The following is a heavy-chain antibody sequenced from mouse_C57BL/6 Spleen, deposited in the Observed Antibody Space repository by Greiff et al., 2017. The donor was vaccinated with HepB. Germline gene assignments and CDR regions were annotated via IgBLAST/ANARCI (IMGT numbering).Heavy chain of an antibody. CDR1: GYSFSSSW. CDR2: IYPGDGDT. V-gene: IGHV1-82*01. Sequence: VQLQQSGPELVKPGASVKISCKASGYSFSSSWMNWVKQRPGKGLEWIGRIYPGDGDTNYNGKFKGKATLTEDKSSSTAYMQLNSLTSEDSAVYFCARVTTVNYYFDYWGQGTTLTVSS. J-gene: IGHJ2*01. CDR3: ARVTTVNYYFDY. D-gene: IGHD1-1*01.